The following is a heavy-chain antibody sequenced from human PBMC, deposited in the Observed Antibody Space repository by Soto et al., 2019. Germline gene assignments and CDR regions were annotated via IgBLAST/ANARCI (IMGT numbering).Heavy chain of an antibody. V-gene: IGHV3-13*01. CDR1: GFTFSGFD. CDR2: IGTAGDT. J-gene: IGHJ4*02. Sequence: GGSLRLSCEASGFTFSGFDMHWVRQPTGEGLEWVSSIGTAGDTYYAVSVKGRFTISRDNAKNSLSLQMNSLRAGDMAVYFCAKSQEIGTHFFDSWGQGXQVTVYS. CDR3: AKSQEIGTHFFDS. D-gene: IGHD6-13*01.